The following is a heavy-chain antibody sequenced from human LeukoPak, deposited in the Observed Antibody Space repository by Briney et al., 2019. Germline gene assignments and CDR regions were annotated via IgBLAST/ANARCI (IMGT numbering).Heavy chain of an antibody. CDR1: GFTFRNYD. CDR2: IGTAADP. J-gene: IGHJ3*02. Sequence: PGGSVPLSCVASGFTFRNYDMDWVRPVAGKGLEWVSAIGTAADPYYLGSVKGRFTTFRENARISLYLQMNSLRAGDTAVYYCARGGAFYYDRSGYYGDAFDMWGQGTMVTVSS. CDR3: ARGGAFYYDRSGYYGDAFDM. V-gene: IGHV3-13*05. D-gene: IGHD3-22*01.